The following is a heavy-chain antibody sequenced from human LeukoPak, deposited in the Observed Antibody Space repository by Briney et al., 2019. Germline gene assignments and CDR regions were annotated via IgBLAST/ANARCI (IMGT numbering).Heavy chain of an antibody. CDR3: ARVIWFGELLSVDP. CDR1: GYTFISYA. D-gene: IGHD3-10*01. CDR2: ISAYNGNT. J-gene: IGHJ5*02. V-gene: IGHV1-18*01. Sequence: ASVKVSCKTSGYTFISYAISWVRQAPGQGLEWMGWISAYNGNTNYAQKLQGRVTMTTDTSTSTAYMELRSLRSDDTAVYYCARVIWFGELLSVDPWGQGTLVTVSS.